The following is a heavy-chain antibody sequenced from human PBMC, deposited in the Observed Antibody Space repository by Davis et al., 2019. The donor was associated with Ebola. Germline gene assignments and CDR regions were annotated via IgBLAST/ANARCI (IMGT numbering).Heavy chain of an antibody. CDR1: GFTFSSYG. Sequence: GESLKISCAASGFTFSSYGMHWVRQAPGKGLEWVAVIWYDGSNKYYADSVKGRFTISRDNSKNTLYLQMNSLRAEDTAVYYCARDSYYYGSGSYDPFWYYYYGMDVWGQGTTVTVSS. CDR3: ARDSYYYGSGSYDPFWYYYYGMDV. CDR2: IWYDGSNK. J-gene: IGHJ6*02. D-gene: IGHD3-10*01. V-gene: IGHV3-33*01.